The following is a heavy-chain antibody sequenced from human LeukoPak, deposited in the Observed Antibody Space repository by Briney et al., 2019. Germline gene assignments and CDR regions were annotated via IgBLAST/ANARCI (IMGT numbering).Heavy chain of an antibody. D-gene: IGHD3-10*01. CDR3: ARAVPDSITGNYFDY. Sequence: GGSLRLSCAASGFTFSSYAMHWVRQAPGKGLEWAAVISYDGSNKYNADSVKGRFTISRDNSKNTLHLQMNSLRVEDTAVYYCARAVPDSITGNYFDYWGQGTLVTVSS. CDR2: ISYDGSNK. J-gene: IGHJ4*02. V-gene: IGHV3-30-3*01. CDR1: GFTFSSYA.